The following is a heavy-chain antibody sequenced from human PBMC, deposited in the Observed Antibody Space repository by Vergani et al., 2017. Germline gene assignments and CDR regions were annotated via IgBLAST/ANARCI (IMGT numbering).Heavy chain of an antibody. CDR2: VYHTGTT. Sequence: QVQLQESGPGLVKPSETLSLTCGVSGYSLSSGYYWGWIRQPPGKGLEWIGTVYHTGTTYCNPSLKSRVTISVDTSKNQFSLKVTSVTAADTALYYCARMWDHWFDPWGQGTLVIVSS. CDR1: GYSLSSGYY. D-gene: IGHD1-26*01. V-gene: IGHV4-38-2*01. J-gene: IGHJ5*02. CDR3: ARMWDHWFDP.